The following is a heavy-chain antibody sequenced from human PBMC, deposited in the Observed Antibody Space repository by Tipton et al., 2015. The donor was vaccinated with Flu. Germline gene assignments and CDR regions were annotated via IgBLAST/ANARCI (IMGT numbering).Heavy chain of an antibody. V-gene: IGHV1-69*01. CDR2: IIPIFGTA. J-gene: IGHJ2*01. CDR3: ARDRRYCSSTSCHRGDWYFDL. Sequence: QSGAEVKKPGSSVKVSCKASGGTFSSYAISWVRQAPGQGLEWMGGIIPIFGTANYAQKFQGRVTITADESTSTAYMELSSLRSEDTAVYYCARDRRYCSSTSCHRGDWYFDLWGRGTLVTVSS. D-gene: IGHD2-2*02. CDR1: GGTFSSYA.